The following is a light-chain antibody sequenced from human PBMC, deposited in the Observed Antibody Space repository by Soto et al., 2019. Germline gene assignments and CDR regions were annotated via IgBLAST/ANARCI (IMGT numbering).Light chain of an antibody. CDR3: QRYGSSPPFT. Sequence: EIVLTQSPGTLSLSPGERATLSCRASQRVSSSYLAWYQQKPGQAPRLLIYGASSRATGIPDRFSGSGSGTDFTLTISRLEPEDFEVYFCQRYGSSPPFTFGQGTK. CDR1: QRVSSSY. V-gene: IGKV3-20*01. CDR2: GAS. J-gene: IGKJ2*01.